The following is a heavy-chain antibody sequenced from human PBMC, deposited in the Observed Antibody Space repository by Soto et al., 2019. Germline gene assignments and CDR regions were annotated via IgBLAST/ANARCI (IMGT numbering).Heavy chain of an antibody. J-gene: IGHJ4*02. CDR2: IFPDDSDT. CDR1: GYIIKNYW. V-gene: IGHV5-51*01. CDR3: FRGGVTSRTFDY. D-gene: IGHD3-16*01. Sequence: GESLKISCKASGYIIKNYWIGWVRQMPGQGLEWMGVIFPDDSDTRYSPSFQGHVTISVDKSISTAYVQWSSLKASDSAIYYCFRGGVTSRTFDYWGQGTLVTVSS.